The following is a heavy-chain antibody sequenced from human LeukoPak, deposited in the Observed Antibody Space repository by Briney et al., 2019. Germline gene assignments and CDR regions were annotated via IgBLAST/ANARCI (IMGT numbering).Heavy chain of an antibody. CDR1: GGSFSGYY. CDR3: ARSRLGQWLALSFDY. J-gene: IGHJ4*02. Sequence: NPSETLSLTCAVYGGSFSGYYWSCIRQPPGKGLEWVGVINHSGSTNYNPSFKSRVTISVDTSKNQFSLKLSSVTAADTAVYYCARSRLGQWLALSFDYWGQGTLVTVSS. CDR2: INHSGST. V-gene: IGHV4-34*01. D-gene: IGHD3-16*01.